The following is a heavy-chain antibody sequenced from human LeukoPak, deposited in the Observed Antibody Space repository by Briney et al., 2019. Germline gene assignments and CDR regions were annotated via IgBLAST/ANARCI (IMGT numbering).Heavy chain of an antibody. D-gene: IGHD3-22*01. CDR1: GYTFTSHG. CDR3: ARDLTSYYYDNNGAFDF. J-gene: IGHJ4*02. Sequence: AASVQVSCKASGYTFTSHGIAWVRQAPGQGLEWMGRIIPILDTPNYAQKFQGRVTITADKSTSTAYMELSSLRSEDTAVYYCARDLTSYYYDNNGAFDFWGQGTLVTVSS. CDR2: IIPILDTP. V-gene: IGHV1-69*04.